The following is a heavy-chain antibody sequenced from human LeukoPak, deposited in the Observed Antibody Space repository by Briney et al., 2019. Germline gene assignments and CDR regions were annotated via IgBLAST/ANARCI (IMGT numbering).Heavy chain of an antibody. CDR3: TTRGGHSYGLPKFDY. V-gene: IGHV3-15*01. D-gene: IGHD5-18*01. CDR1: GFIFSDAW. J-gene: IGHJ4*02. CDR2: IKSKTDGGTT. Sequence: GGSLRLSCAASGFIFSDAWMSWVRQAPGKGLEWVGRIKSKTDGGTTDYAAPVKGRFTISRDDSKNTLYLQMNSLKIEDTAVYYCTTRGGHSYGLPKFDYWGQGTLVTVSS.